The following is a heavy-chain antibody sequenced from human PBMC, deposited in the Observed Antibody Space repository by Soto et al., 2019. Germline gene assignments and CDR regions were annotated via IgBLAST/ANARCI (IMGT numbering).Heavy chain of an antibody. V-gene: IGHV3-48*01. CDR2: ISSSSSTI. D-gene: IGHD3-10*01. J-gene: IGHJ5*02. Sequence: PGGSLRLSCAASGFTFSSYSMNWVRQAPGKGLEWVSYISSSSSTIYYADSVKGRFTISRDNAKNSLYLQMNSLRAEDTVVYYCASLMVREIPANNWFDPWGQGTLVTVSS. CDR3: ASLMVREIPANNWFDP. CDR1: GFTFSSYS.